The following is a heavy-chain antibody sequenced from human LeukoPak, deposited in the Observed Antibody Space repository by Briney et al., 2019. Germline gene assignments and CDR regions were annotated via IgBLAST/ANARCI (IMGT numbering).Heavy chain of an antibody. J-gene: IGHJ3*02. CDR2: ISSSSSYI. CDR1: GFAFSSYS. D-gene: IGHD1-7*01. Sequence: GGSLRLSCAVSGFAFSSYSMNWVRQAPGKGLEWVSSISSSSSYIYYADSVKGRFTISRDNAKNSLYLQMNSLRAEDTAVYYCARDPGTTAWGPVGAGIWGQGTMVTVSS. CDR3: ARDPGTTAWGPVGAGI. V-gene: IGHV3-21*01.